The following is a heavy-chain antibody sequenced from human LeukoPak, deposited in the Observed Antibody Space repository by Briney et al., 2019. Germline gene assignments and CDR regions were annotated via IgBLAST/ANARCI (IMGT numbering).Heavy chain of an antibody. D-gene: IGHD3-3*01. CDR1: GFTFSSYG. J-gene: IGHJ5*02. CDR3: ARDRDDFWSGYNWFDP. Sequence: GGSLRLSCAASGFTFSSYGMHWVRQAPGKGLEWVAFIRYDGSNKYYADSVKGRFTISRDNSKNTLYLQMNSLRAEDTAVYYCARDRDDFWSGYNWFDPWGQGTLVTVSS. CDR2: IRYDGSNK. V-gene: IGHV3-30*02.